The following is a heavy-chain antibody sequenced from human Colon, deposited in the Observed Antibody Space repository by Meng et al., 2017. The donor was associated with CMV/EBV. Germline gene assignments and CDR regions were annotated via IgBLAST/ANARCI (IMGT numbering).Heavy chain of an antibody. V-gene: IGHV6-1*01. CDR2: TYYRSQWYN. J-gene: IGHJ5*02. CDR1: GDSVSSNSAA. Sequence: QLQFQQSGPGLVKPSQTLSLTCAISGDSVSSNSAAWNWIRQSPSRGLEWLGRTYYRSQWYNEYAVSVRSRITINPDTAKNQFSLQLNSVTPEDTAVYYCARGGKYTSGSYFDPWGQGTLVTVSS. CDR3: ARGGKYTSGSYFDP. D-gene: IGHD6-19*01.